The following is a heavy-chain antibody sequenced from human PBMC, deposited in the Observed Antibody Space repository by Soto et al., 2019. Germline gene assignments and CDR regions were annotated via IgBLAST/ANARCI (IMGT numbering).Heavy chain of an antibody. V-gene: IGHV1-2*02. J-gene: IGHJ4*02. CDR2: INPNNGDT. CDR1: GYTFTGYY. CDR3: ARLKSYYDSRGYSDY. Sequence: ASVKVSCKASGYTFTGYYIYWLRQAPGQGLEWMGWINPNNGDTNYAQKFQGGVSMTKDSSISTAYLELSRLRSDDTAIYYCARLKSYYDSRGYSDYWGQGTLVTVSS. D-gene: IGHD3-22*01.